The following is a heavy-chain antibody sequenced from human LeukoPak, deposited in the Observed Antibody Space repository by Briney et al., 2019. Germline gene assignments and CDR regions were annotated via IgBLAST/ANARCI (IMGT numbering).Heavy chain of an antibody. V-gene: IGHV3-30*03. D-gene: IGHD6-19*01. Sequence: GGSLRLSCAASGFTFSSYGMHWVRQAPGKGLEWVAVISYDGSNKYYADSVKGRFTISRDNSKNTLYLQMNSLRAEDTAVYYCAIIAYSSGWDDAFDIWGQGTMVTVSS. CDR1: GFTFSSYG. CDR3: AIIAYSSGWDDAFDI. J-gene: IGHJ3*02. CDR2: ISYDGSNK.